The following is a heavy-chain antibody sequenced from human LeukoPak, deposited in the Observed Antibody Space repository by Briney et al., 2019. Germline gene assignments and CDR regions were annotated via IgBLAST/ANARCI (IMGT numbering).Heavy chain of an antibody. CDR3: AKVHLTYYSDSDGYGFQDH. V-gene: IGHV3-30-3*01. Sequence: GGSLRLSCAASGFTFSSYAMHWVRQAPGKGLEWVAVISYDGSNKYYADSVKGRFTISRDNSKNTLYLQMNSLRAEDTAVYYCAKVHLTYYSDSDGYGFQDHWGQGTLVTVSS. CDR1: GFTFSSYA. J-gene: IGHJ4*02. CDR2: ISYDGSNK. D-gene: IGHD3-22*01.